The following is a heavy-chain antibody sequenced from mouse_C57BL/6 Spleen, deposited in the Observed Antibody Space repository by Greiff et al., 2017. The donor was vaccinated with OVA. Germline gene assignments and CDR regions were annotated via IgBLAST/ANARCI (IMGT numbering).Heavy chain of an antibody. V-gene: IGHV5-4*03. CDR2: ISDGGSYT. CDR1: GFTFSSYA. J-gene: IGHJ1*03. Sequence: EVKLVESGGGLVKPGGSLKLSCAASGFTFSSYAMSWVRQTPEKRLEWVATISDGGSYTYYPDNVKGRFTISRDNAKNNLYLQMSHLKSEDTAMYYCARALDYYGSSYDWYFDVWGTGTTVTVSS. D-gene: IGHD1-1*01. CDR3: ARALDYYGSSYDWYFDV.